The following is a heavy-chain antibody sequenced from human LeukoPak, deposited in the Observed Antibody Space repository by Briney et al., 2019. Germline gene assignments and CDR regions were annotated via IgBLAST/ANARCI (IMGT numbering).Heavy chain of an antibody. CDR1: GFTFSSYA. CDR3: AKGSSGWSTDAFDI. D-gene: IGHD6-19*01. V-gene: IGHV3-9*01. J-gene: IGHJ3*02. Sequence: GGSLRLSCAASGFTFSSYAMTWVRQAPGKGLDWVSGINWNTNSIKYADSVKGRFTISRDNAKNSLYLQMNSLRAEDTAFYYCAKGSSGWSTDAFDIWGQGIMVTVSS. CDR2: INWNTNSI.